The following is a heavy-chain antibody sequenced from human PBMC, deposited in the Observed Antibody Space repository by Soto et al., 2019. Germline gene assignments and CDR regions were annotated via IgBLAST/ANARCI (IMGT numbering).Heavy chain of an antibody. D-gene: IGHD4-17*01. CDR3: AKGQADYGDYYDY. J-gene: IGHJ4*02. V-gene: IGHV3-9*01. CDR1: GFTFDDYA. CDR2: ISWNSGSI. Sequence: GGSLRLSCAASGFTFDDYAMHWARQAPGKGLEWVSGISWNSGSIGYADSVKGRFTISRDNAKNSLYLQMNSLRAEDTALYYCAKGQADYGDYYDYWGQGTLVTVSS.